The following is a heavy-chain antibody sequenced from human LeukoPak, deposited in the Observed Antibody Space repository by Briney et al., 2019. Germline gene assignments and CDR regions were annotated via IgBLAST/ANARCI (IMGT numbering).Heavy chain of an antibody. CDR1: GGSISSSSYY. CDR2: IYYSGST. Sequence: PSETLSLTCTVSGGSISSSSYYWGWIRQPPGKGLEWIGSIYYSGSTYYNPSLKSRVTISVDTSKNQFSLKLSSVTAADTAVYYCARHRGAATLYFDYWGQGTLVTVSS. J-gene: IGHJ4*02. CDR3: ARHRGAATLYFDY. V-gene: IGHV4-39*07. D-gene: IGHD3-10*01.